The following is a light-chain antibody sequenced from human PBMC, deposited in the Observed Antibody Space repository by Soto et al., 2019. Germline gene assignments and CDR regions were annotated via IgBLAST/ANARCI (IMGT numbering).Light chain of an antibody. CDR1: HIISSNY. V-gene: IGKV3-20*01. CDR3: QQYSASVLT. Sequence: EVVLTQSPGTLSLSPGERATLSCRASHIISSNYLAWYQQKSGQPPRLLIFGASFMATGVPDRFSGGGSGTDFTLTISGLEPEDFAIYFCQQYSASVLTFGGGTRVDI. J-gene: IGKJ4*01. CDR2: GAS.